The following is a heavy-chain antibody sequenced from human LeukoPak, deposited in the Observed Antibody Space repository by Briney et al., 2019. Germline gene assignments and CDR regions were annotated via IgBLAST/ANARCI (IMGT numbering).Heavy chain of an antibody. CDR2: INHSGST. D-gene: IGHD6-13*01. CDR3: ARSLVHSSSWFDY. CDR1: GGSFSGYY. Sequence: SETLSLTCAVYGGSFSGYYWGWIRQPPGKGLEWIGEINHSGSTNYNPSLKSRVTISVDTSKNQFSLKLSSVTAADTAVYYCARSLVHSSSWFDYWGQGTLVTVSS. V-gene: IGHV4-34*01. J-gene: IGHJ4*02.